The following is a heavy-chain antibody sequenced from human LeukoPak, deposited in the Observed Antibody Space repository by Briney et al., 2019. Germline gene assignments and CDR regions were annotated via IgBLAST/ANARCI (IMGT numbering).Heavy chain of an antibody. CDR2: INPSGGST. D-gene: IGHD3-22*01. J-gene: IGHJ4*02. CDR3: ARVDDRGHYYDSSGPRKLFDY. Sequence: GASVKVSCKASGYTFTSYYMHWVRQAPGQGLEWMGIINPSGGSTSYAQKFQGRVTMTRDTSIRTAYMELSRLRSDDTAVYYCARVDDRGHYYDSSGPRKLFDYWGQGTPVTVSS. V-gene: IGHV1-46*01. CDR1: GYTFTSYY.